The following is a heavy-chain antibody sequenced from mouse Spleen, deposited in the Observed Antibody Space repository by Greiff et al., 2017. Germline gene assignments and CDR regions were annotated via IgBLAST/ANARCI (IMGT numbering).Heavy chain of an antibody. CDR1: GYTFTSYG. Sequence: VKLMESGAELARPGASVKLSCKASGYTFTSYGISWVKQRTGQGLEWIGEIYPRSGNTYYNEKFKGKATLTADKSSSTAYMELRSLTSEDSAVYFCARGSRGYWGQGTTLTVSS. V-gene: IGHV1-81*01. J-gene: IGHJ2*01. CDR2: IYPRSGNT. CDR3: ARGSRGY.